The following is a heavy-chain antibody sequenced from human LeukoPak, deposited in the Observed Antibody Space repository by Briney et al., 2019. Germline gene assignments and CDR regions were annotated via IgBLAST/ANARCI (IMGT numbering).Heavy chain of an antibody. CDR3: ARERIFYGSGSQPYDY. Sequence: SETLSLTCSVSGGSISSSAYYWGWIRQPPGQGLEWIGSIYYSGNTYYNPSLKSPVTISIDTSKNQFSLRLISVTAADTAVYYCARERIFYGSGSQPYDYWGQGTLVTVSS. V-gene: IGHV4-39*07. J-gene: IGHJ4*02. CDR1: GGSISSSAYY. CDR2: IYYSGNT. D-gene: IGHD3-10*01.